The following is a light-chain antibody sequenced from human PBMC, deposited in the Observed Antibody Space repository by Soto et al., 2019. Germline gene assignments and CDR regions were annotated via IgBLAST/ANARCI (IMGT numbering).Light chain of an antibody. CDR3: AAWDDSLNGPHVV. Sequence: QSVLTQPPSVSGAPGQRVTISCTGSSSNIGAGYDVHWYQQLPGTAPKLLIYGNSNRPSGVPDRFSGSKSGTSASLAISGLQSEDEADYYCAAWDDSLNGPHVVFGGGTKVTVL. V-gene: IGLV1-40*01. CDR2: GNS. CDR1: SSNIGAGYD. J-gene: IGLJ2*01.